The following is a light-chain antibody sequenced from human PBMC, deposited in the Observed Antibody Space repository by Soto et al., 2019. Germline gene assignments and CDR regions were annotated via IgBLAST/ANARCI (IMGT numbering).Light chain of an antibody. CDR2: ATS. V-gene: IGKV1-39*01. J-gene: IGKJ1*01. CDR1: QSIDTY. Sequence: DIQMTQSPSSLSASVGDRVTITCRASQSIDTYLNWYQQKPGKAPKLLIYATSTLQSGVPSRFSGSESGTDFTLTISSLQPEDFATYYCQQSYNTPTFGQGTKVDI. CDR3: QQSYNTPT.